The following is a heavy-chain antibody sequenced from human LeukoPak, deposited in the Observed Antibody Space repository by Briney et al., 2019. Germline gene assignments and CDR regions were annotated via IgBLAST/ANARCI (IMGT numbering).Heavy chain of an antibody. CDR3: ARDSGIYDSGAFDI. V-gene: IGHV3-21*01. J-gene: IGHJ3*02. CDR1: GFTFSSYS. Sequence: GGSLRLSCAASGFTFSSYSMNWVRQAQGKGLEWVSSISSSSSYIYYADSVKGRFTISRENAKNSLYLQMNSLRAEDTAVYYCARDSGIYDSGAFDIWGQGAMVTVSS. CDR2: ISSSSSYI. D-gene: IGHD3-22*01.